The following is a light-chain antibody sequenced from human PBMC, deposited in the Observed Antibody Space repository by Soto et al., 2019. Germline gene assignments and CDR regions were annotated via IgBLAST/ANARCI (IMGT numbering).Light chain of an antibody. V-gene: IGKV1-39*01. Sequence: DIQMTQSPSSLSASIGDRVTITCRASQSVRTHLNWYHQKPGKAPELLIYAASSLQAGVPSRFSGSGSGTDFTLTISSLHPEDFGDYYCQQSYSPPRTFDQGTNLEIK. CDR2: AAS. J-gene: IGKJ2*01. CDR3: QQSYSPPRT. CDR1: QSVRTH.